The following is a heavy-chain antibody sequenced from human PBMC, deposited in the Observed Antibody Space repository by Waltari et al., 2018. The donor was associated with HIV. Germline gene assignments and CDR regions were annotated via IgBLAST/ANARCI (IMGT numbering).Heavy chain of an antibody. CDR2: FYYTGRA. V-gene: IGHV4-39*01. CDR1: GGSVSSSSYF. CDR3: ARHALRVGAAYWNFDL. J-gene: IGHJ2*01. D-gene: IGHD1-26*01. Sequence: QLQLQESGPGLVKPSETLSLPCTVLGGSVSSSSYFWGWIRQPPGKGLEWVGRFYYTGRAYYNPSLKSRVTISVDTSKNQFSLKVTSVTAADTAVYYCARHALRVGAAYWNFDLWGRGTLVTVSS.